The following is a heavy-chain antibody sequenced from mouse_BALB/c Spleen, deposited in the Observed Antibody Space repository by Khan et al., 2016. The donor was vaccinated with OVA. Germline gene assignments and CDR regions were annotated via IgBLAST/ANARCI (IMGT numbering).Heavy chain of an antibody. CDR1: GFNIKDTY. CDR2: IDPANGNT. CDR3: ARTGTRWYFDV. D-gene: IGHD4-1*01. J-gene: IGHJ1*01. Sequence: EVQLQQSGAELVKPEASVKLSCTASGFNIKDTYMHWVKQRPEQGLEWIGRIDPANGNTKYDPKFQGKATITADTSSNTAYLQLSSLPSEDTAVYYCARTGTRWYFDVWGAGTTVTVSS. V-gene: IGHV14-3*02.